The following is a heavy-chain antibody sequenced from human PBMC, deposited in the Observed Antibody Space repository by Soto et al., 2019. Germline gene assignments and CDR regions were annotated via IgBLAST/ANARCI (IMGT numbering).Heavy chain of an antibody. V-gene: IGHV3-48*03. J-gene: IGHJ5*01. Sequence: ELQLVESGGGLVQPGGSLRLSCAASGFTLTNYEMNWVRQAPGKGLEWLAYISTRGDITYYADSVKGRFTISKDNARNSLFTPMNRLRGQGTGGYYFARDFSPPWVGGLGGGGPWGQGNLVTVS. CDR2: ISTRGDIT. D-gene: IGHD3-10*01. CDR3: ARDFSPPWVGGLGGGGP. CDR1: GFTLTNYE.